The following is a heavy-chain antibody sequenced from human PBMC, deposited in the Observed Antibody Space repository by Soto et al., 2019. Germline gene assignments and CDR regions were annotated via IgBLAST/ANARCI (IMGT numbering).Heavy chain of an antibody. CDR1: GFTFSSYA. V-gene: IGHV3-64D*08. J-gene: IGHJ5*02. D-gene: IGHD6-19*01. Sequence: GGSLRLSCSASGFTFSSYAMHWVRQAPGKGLEYVSAISSNGGSTYYADSVKGRFTISRDNSKNTLYLQMSSLRAEDTAVYYCVKFCGVWGSSGCPAQNNWFDPWGQGTLVTVSS. CDR2: ISSNGGST. CDR3: VKFCGVWGSSGCPAQNNWFDP.